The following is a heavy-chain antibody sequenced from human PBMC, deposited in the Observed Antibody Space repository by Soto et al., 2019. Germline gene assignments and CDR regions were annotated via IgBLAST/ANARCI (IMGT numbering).Heavy chain of an antibody. V-gene: IGHV1-3*05. CDR3: ARGTGWYPPFDY. J-gene: IGHJ4*02. CDR1: GYTFTSYA. D-gene: IGHD6-19*01. Sequence: QVQLVQSGAEEKKPGASVKVSCKASGYTFTSYAMHWVRQAPGQRLEWMGWINAGNGNTKYSQKFQGRVTITRDTSASTAYMELSSPRSEDTAVYYCARGTGWYPPFDYWGQGTLVTVSS. CDR2: INAGNGNT.